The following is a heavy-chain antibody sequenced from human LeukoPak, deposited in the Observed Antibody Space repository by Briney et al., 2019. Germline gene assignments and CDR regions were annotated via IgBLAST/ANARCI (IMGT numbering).Heavy chain of an antibody. V-gene: IGHV3-30*18. CDR3: AKDSTHYRVWDDYDTAGLTY. D-gene: IGHD3-22*01. CDR1: GFTFSSYG. Sequence: PGGSLRLSCAASGFTFSSYGMHWVRQAPGKGLEWVAVISYDGSNKYYADSVKGRFTISRDNSKNTLYLQMNSLRAEDTAVYYRAKDSTHYRVWDDYDTAGLTYWGQGTLVTVSS. J-gene: IGHJ4*02. CDR2: ISYDGSNK.